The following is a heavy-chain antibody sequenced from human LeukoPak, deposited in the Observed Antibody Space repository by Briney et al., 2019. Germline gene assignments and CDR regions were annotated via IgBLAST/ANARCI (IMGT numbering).Heavy chain of an antibody. CDR1: GFTFSSYG. V-gene: IGHV3-30*18. CDR3: AKDGSYDSSGYYYPWFQH. Sequence: GGSLRLSCAASGFTFSSYGMHWVRQAPGKGLEWVAVISYDGSNKYYADSVKGRFTISRDNSKNTLYLQMNSLRAEDTAVYYCAKDGSYDSSGYYYPWFQHWGQGTLVTVSS. CDR2: ISYDGSNK. D-gene: IGHD3-22*01. J-gene: IGHJ1*01.